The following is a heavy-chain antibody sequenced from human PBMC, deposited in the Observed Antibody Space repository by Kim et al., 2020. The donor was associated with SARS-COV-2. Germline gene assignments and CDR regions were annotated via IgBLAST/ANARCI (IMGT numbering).Heavy chain of an antibody. Sequence: ASVKVSCKVSGYTLTELSMHWVRQAPGKGLEWMGGFDPEDGETIYAQKFQGRVTMTEDTSTDTAYMGLSSLRSEDTAVYYCATRRDYYGSGRGGMDVWGQGTTVTVSS. CDR3: ATRRDYYGSGRGGMDV. D-gene: IGHD3-10*01. J-gene: IGHJ6*02. V-gene: IGHV1-24*01. CDR1: GYTLTELS. CDR2: FDPEDGET.